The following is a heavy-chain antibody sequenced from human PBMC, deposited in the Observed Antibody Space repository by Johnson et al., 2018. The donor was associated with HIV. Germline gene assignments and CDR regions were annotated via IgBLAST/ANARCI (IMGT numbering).Heavy chain of an antibody. CDR1: GFTFSSYW. CDR2: IKQDGSEK. V-gene: IGHV3-7*03. J-gene: IGHJ3*02. D-gene: IGHD6-13*01. CDR3: ARALTGAAAGDDAFDI. Sequence: VQLVESGGGVVQPGRSLRLSCAASGFTFSSYWMSWVRQAPGKGLECVANIKQDGSEKYYVDSVKGRFTISRDNAKNSLYLQMNRLRADDTAVYFCARALTGAAAGDDAFDIWGQGTMVTVSS.